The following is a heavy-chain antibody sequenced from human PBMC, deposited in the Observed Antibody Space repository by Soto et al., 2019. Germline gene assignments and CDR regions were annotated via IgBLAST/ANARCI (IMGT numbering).Heavy chain of an antibody. Sequence: ASVKVSCKASGHTFTSYDINWVRQATGQGLEWLGWINPNNGNTGYAQNFQGRVTITRDTSVSTAYMELSSLRSEDTAVYFCARTSSGTRQGFDPWGQGTLVTVSS. J-gene: IGHJ5*02. CDR2: INPNNGNT. CDR1: GHTFTSYD. V-gene: IGHV1-8*01. CDR3: ARTSSGTRQGFDP. D-gene: IGHD1-7*01.